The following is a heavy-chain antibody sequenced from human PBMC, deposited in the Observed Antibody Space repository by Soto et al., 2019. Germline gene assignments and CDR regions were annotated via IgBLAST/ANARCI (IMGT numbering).Heavy chain of an antibody. Sequence: GESLKISCKGSGYSFTSYWIGWVRQMPGKGLEWMGIIYPGDSDTRYSPSFQGQVTISADKSISTAYLQWSSLKASDTAMYYWARRAGYCSSTSCSHFDYWGQGTLVTVSS. CDR2: IYPGDSDT. D-gene: IGHD2-2*01. J-gene: IGHJ4*02. CDR1: GYSFTSYW. V-gene: IGHV5-51*01. CDR3: ARRAGYCSSTSCSHFDY.